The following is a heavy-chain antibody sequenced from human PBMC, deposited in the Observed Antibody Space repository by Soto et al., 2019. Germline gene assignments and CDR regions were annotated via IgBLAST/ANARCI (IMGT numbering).Heavy chain of an antibody. CDR3: ARVVGSYQFDY. D-gene: IGHD1-26*01. V-gene: IGHV1-2*04. J-gene: IGHJ4*02. CDR2: INPNSGGT. Sequence: ASVKVSCKASGYTFTGYYMHWVRQAPGQGLEWMGWINPNSGGTNYAQKFQGWVTMTRDTSISTAHMELSRLRSDDTAVYYCARVVGSYQFDYWGQGTLVTVSS. CDR1: GYTFTGYY.